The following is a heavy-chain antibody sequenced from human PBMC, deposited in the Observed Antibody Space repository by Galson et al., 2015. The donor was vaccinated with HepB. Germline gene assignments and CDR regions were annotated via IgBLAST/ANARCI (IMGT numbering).Heavy chain of an antibody. CDR2: ISAYNGNT. CDR3: ASADYYESSGPFDY. J-gene: IGHJ4*02. D-gene: IGHD3-22*01. CDR1: GYTFTSYG. V-gene: IGHV1-18*01. Sequence: CKASGYTFTSYGISWVRQAPGQGLEWMGWISAYNGNTNYAQKLQGRVTMTTDTSTSTAYMELRSLRSDDTAVYYCASADYYESSGPFDYWGQGTLVTVSS.